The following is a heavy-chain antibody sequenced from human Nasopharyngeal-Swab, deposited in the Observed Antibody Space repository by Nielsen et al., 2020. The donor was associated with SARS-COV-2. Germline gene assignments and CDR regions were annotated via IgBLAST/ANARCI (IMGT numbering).Heavy chain of an antibody. CDR1: GFTFSDYY. D-gene: IGHD3-10*01. CDR2: ISSSGSTI. J-gene: IGHJ6*02. CDR3: ASLLWLGELPSDYYYYGMDV. V-gene: IGHV3-11*04. Sequence: GGSLRLSCAASGFTFSDYYMSWIRQAPGKGLEWVSYISSSGSTIYYADSVKGRFTISRDNAKNSLYLQMNSLRAEDTAVYYCASLLWLGELPSDYYYYGMDVWGQGTTVTVSS.